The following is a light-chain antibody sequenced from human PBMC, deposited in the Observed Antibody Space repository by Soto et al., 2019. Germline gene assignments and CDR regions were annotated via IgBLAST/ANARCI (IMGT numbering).Light chain of an antibody. Sequence: QPVLTQPPSVSGAPGQRVTISSTGSSSNIGAGYDVHWYQQLPGTAPKLLIYGNSNRPSGVPDRFSGSKSGTSASLAITGLQAEDDADYYCQSYDSSLSGSVFGGGTKLTVL. CDR3: QSYDSSLSGSV. CDR2: GNS. CDR1: SSNIGAGYD. J-gene: IGLJ2*01. V-gene: IGLV1-40*01.